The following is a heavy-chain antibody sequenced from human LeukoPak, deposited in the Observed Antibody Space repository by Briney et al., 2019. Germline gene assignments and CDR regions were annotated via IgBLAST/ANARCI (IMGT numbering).Heavy chain of an antibody. CDR3: ARSILRGVLPY. V-gene: IGHV3-30*04. CDR2: ISNDGDSQ. CDR1: GFSFGRYA. J-gene: IGHJ4*02. D-gene: IGHD3-10*01. Sequence: GGSLRLSCAASGFSFGRYAMHWVRQAPGKGLEWVAVISNDGDSQYYVDSVKGRFTISRDNSKNTLYLQMNSLRAEDTAVYYCARSILRGVLPYWGQGTLVTVSS.